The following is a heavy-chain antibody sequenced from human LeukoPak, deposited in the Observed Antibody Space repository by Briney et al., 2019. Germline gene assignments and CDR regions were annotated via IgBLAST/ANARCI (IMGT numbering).Heavy chain of an antibody. Sequence: GGSLRLSCAASGFSFNKYWMSWVRQVPGKGLEGVANIKQDGSEKFYVDSVKGRFTISRANAKSSLFLQMNSLRAEDAALYYCARIEYNGSGNYYYGYWGQGTLVTVSS. CDR2: IKQDGSEK. J-gene: IGHJ4*02. CDR1: GFSFNKYW. V-gene: IGHV3-7*03. CDR3: ARIEYNGSGNYYYGY. D-gene: IGHD3-10*01.